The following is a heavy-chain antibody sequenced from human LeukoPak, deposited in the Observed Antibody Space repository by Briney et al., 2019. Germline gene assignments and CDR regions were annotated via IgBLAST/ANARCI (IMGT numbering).Heavy chain of an antibody. CDR3: ARIPDNYGSTD. CDR2: IYSGGST. Sequence: GGSLRLSCAASGFTVRSNYMSWVRQAPGMGLEWVSVIYSGGSTYYADSVKGRFTISRDNSKNTLYLQMNSLRAEDAAVYYCARIPDNYGSTDWGQGTLVTVSS. CDR1: GFTVRSNY. V-gene: IGHV3-53*01. D-gene: IGHD3-10*01. J-gene: IGHJ4*02.